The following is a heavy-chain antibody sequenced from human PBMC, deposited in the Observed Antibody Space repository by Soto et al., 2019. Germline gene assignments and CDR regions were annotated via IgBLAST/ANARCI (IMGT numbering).Heavy chain of an antibody. J-gene: IGHJ4*02. CDR1: GFTFSSYG. D-gene: IGHD3-3*01. CDR2: ISYDGSNK. V-gene: IGHV3-30*03. Sequence: GGSLRLSCAASGFTFSSYGMHWVRQAPGKGLERVAVISYDGSNKYYADSVKGRVTISRDNSKNTLYLQMNSLRAEDTAVYYCATGHYDFWCGYYRYWGQGTLVTVSS. CDR3: ATGHYDFWCGYYRY.